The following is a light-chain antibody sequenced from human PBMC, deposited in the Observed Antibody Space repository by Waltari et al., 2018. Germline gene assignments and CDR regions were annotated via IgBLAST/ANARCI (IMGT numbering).Light chain of an antibody. CDR3: QQYNNWLGT. J-gene: IGKJ1*01. V-gene: IGKV3-15*01. CDR2: GAS. Sequence: EIVMTQSPATLSVSPGERATLPCRASQSVSSNVAWYQQKPGQAPRLLIYGASTRATGIPARFSGSGSGTEFTLTISSMQSEDFAVYYCQQYNNWLGTFGQGTKVEIK. CDR1: QSVSSN.